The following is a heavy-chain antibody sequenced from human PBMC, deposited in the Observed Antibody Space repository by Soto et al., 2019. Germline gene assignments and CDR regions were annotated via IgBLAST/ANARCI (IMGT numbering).Heavy chain of an antibody. V-gene: IGHV1-69*01. CDR2: IIPIFGTA. D-gene: IGHD1-26*01. Sequence: QVQLVQSGAEVKKPGSSVKVSCKASGGTFSSYSINWVRQAPGKGLEWMGEIIPIFGTANYAQTFQGRATITADESTATAYVELSSVRSEGTAVYYCARDGGRHSGGSDYWGQGTLATASS. CDR1: GGTFSSYS. CDR3: ARDGGRHSGGSDY. J-gene: IGHJ4*02.